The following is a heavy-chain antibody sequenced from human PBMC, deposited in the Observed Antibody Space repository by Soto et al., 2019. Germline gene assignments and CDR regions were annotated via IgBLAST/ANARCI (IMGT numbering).Heavy chain of an antibody. CDR2: ISGSGGST. CDR1: GFTFSSYA. Sequence: PGGSLRLSCAASGFTFSSYAMSWVRQAPGKGLEWVSAISGSGGSTYYADSVKGRFTISRDNSKNTLYLQMNSLRAEDTAVYYCAKDLVFVVPSWWQNDFWSGYPDYWGQGTLVTVSS. D-gene: IGHD3-3*01. J-gene: IGHJ4*02. CDR3: AKDLVFVVPSWWQNDFWSGYPDY. V-gene: IGHV3-23*01.